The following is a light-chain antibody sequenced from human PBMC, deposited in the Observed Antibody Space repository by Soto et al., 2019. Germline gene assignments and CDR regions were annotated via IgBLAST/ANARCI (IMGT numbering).Light chain of an antibody. Sequence: QSALAQPRSVSGSPGQSVTISCTGTRSDIGGYNFVSWYQQHPGQAPKLIIYDVIKRPSGVPDRFSGSKSGNTASLTIYGRQAEDEADYYCCSYAGGYTHVFGTGTKV. CDR3: CSYAGGYTHV. J-gene: IGLJ1*01. CDR2: DVI. V-gene: IGLV2-11*01. CDR1: RSDIGGYNF.